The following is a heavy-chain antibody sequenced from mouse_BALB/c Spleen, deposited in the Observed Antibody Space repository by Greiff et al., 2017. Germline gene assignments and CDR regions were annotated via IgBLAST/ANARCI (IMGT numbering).Heavy chain of an antibody. CDR1: GYTFTTYP. D-gene: IGHD2-3*01. V-gene: IGHV1-47*01. CDR2: FHPYNDDT. CDR3: ARGSSYDGYSSFAY. J-gene: IGHJ3*01. Sequence: QVQLQQSGAELVKPGASVTMSCKAFGYTFTTYPIEWMKQNHGKSLEWIGNFHPYNDDTKYNEKFKGKAKLTVEKSSSTVYLELSRLTSDDSAVYYCARGSSYDGYSSFAYWGQGTLVTVSA.